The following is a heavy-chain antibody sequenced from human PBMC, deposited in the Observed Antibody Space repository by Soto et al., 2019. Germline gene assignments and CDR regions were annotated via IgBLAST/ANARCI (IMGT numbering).Heavy chain of an antibody. CDR3: ANIGSSGMASDGVY. CDR2: ISGSGGST. D-gene: IGHD5-18*01. CDR1: GFTFSSYA. Sequence: EVQLLESGGGLVQPGGSQRLSCAASGFTFSSYAMSWVRQAPGKGLEWVSTISGSGGSTFYADSVKGRFTISRDNSKNTLFLQMNSLRAEDTAVYYCANIGSSGMASDGVYWGQGTLVTVSS. V-gene: IGHV3-23*01. J-gene: IGHJ4*02.